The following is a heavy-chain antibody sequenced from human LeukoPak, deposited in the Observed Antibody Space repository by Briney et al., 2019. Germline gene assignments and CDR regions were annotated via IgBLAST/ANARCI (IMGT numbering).Heavy chain of an antibody. CDR3: ASVGLGYYDFWSTDY. Sequence: GGSLRLSCAASGFTFSSYGMHWVRQAPGKGLEWVAVIWYDGSNKYYADSVKGRFTISRDNSKNTLYLQMNSLRAEDTAVYYCASVGLGYYDFWSTDYWGQGTLVTVSS. V-gene: IGHV3-33*01. CDR1: GFTFSSYG. D-gene: IGHD3-3*01. CDR2: IWYDGSNK. J-gene: IGHJ4*02.